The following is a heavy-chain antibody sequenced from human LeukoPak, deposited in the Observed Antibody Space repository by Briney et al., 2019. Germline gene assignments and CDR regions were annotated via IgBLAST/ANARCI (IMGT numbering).Heavy chain of an antibody. CDR3: ARGGHDYYGFDV. J-gene: IGHJ6*02. V-gene: IGHV3-21*01. CDR2: ISSSSSYI. Sequence: PGGSLRLSCAASGLTFSNHPMSWVRQAPGKGLEWVSSISSSSSYIYYADSVKGRFTISRDNAKNSLYLQMNSLRAEDTAVYYCARGGHDYYGFDVWGQGTTVTVSS. CDR1: GLTFSNHP.